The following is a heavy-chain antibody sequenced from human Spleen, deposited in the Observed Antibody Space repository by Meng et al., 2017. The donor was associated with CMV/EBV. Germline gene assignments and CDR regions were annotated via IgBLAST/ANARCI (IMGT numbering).Heavy chain of an antibody. CDR2: IYYSGTT. CDR1: GGSISSYY. V-gene: IGHV4-59*01. J-gene: IGHJ4*02. D-gene: IGHD6-6*01. Sequence: GSLRLSCTVSGGSISSYYWSWIRQLPGKGLEWIGHIYYSGTTNYNPSLKSRVTISVDTSKNQFSLKLRSVTAADTAVYYCARGFEHSSSPQDYWGQGTLVTVSS. CDR3: ARGFEHSSSPQDY.